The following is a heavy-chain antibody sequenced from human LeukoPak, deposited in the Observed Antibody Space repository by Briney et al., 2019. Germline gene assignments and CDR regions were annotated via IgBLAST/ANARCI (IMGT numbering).Heavy chain of an antibody. CDR1: GGSISSSSYY. Sequence: SETLSLTCTVSGGSISSSSYYWGWIRQPPGKGLEWIGSIYYSGSTYYNPSLKSRVTISVDTSKNQFSLKLSSVTAADTAVYYCARPFSGSGWYYFDYWGQGTLVTVSS. CDR2: IYYSGST. J-gene: IGHJ4*02. CDR3: ARPFSGSGWYYFDY. D-gene: IGHD6-19*01. V-gene: IGHV4-39*01.